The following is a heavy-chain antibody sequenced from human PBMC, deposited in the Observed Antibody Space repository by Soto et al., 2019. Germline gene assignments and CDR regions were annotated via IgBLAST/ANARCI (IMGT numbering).Heavy chain of an antibody. CDR3: ARGAGEPLPVLSDKKNWFDP. D-gene: IGHD3-16*01. CDR1: GFTFSSYW. J-gene: IGHJ5*02. V-gene: IGHV3-74*01. CDR2: INSDGSST. Sequence: GGSLRLSCAASGFTFSSYWMHWVRQAPGKGLVWVSRINSDGSSTSYADSVKGRFTISRDNAKNTLYLQMNSLRAEDTAVYYCARGAGEPLPVLSDKKNWFDPWGQGTLVTVSS.